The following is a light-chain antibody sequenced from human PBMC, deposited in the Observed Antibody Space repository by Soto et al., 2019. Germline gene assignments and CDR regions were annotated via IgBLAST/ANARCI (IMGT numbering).Light chain of an antibody. V-gene: IGLV2-14*01. Sequence: QSVLTQPASVSGSPGQSITISCTGTSSDVGGYNYVSWYQQHPGKAPKLMIYDVSNRPSGVSNRFSGSKSGNTASLTISGLQAEDEADYYCSSYTSIAVVFGGGTMLTVL. CDR2: DVS. J-gene: IGLJ2*01. CDR1: SSDVGGYNY. CDR3: SSYTSIAVV.